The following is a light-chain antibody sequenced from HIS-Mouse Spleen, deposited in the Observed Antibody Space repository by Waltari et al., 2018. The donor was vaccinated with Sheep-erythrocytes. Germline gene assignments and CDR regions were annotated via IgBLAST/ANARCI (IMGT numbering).Light chain of an antibody. J-gene: IGLJ3*02. CDR2: EGS. Sequence: QSALTQPASVSGSPGQSITTSCTGTSSDVGSYNLVSWYQQHPGKAPKLMIYEGSKRPSGVSNRFSGSKSGNTASLTISGLQAEDEADYYCCSYAGSSTPVFGGGTKLTVL. V-gene: IGLV2-23*01. CDR1: SSDVGSYNL. CDR3: CSYAGSSTPV.